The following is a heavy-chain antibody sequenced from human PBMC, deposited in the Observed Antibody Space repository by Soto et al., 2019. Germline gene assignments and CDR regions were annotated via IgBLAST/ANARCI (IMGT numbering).Heavy chain of an antibody. J-gene: IGHJ4*02. CDR3: AKDKNPEYYDFWSGPVFDY. D-gene: IGHD3-3*01. Sequence: QVQLVESGGGVVQPGRSLRLSCAASGFTFSSYGMHWVRQAPGKGLEWVAVISYDGSNKYYADSVKGRFTISRDNSKNTLYLQMNSLRAEDTAVYYCAKDKNPEYYDFWSGPVFDYWGQGTLVTVSS. CDR2: ISYDGSNK. V-gene: IGHV3-30*18. CDR1: GFTFSSYG.